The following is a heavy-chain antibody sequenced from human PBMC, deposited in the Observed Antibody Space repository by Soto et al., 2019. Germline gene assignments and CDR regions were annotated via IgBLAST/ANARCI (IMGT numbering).Heavy chain of an antibody. CDR1: GFTFSSCA. CDR3: AKGRSYYYYYGVDV. V-gene: IGHV3-23*01. J-gene: IGHJ6*02. CDR2: IIDNGAST. Sequence: GGSLRLSCAASGFTFSSCAMGWVRQAPGKGLEWVLDIIDNGASTYYADSVKGRFTISRDNPKSTLYLQMNSLRAEDTALYYCAKGRSYYYYYGVDVWGQGTTVTVSS.